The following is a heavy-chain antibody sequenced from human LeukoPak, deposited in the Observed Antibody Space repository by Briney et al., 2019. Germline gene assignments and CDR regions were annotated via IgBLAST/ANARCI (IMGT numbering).Heavy chain of an antibody. J-gene: IGHJ4*02. D-gene: IGHD5-18*01. CDR3: AKLNVDTAASSDY. CDR2: IYSGGST. CDR1: GFTVSSNY. Sequence: GGSLRLSCAASGFTVSSNYMSWGRQAPGKGLEWVSVIYSGGSTYYADSVRGRFTISRDNSKNTLYLQMNSLRAEDTAVYYCAKLNVDTAASSDYWGQGTLVTVSS. V-gene: IGHV3-66*04.